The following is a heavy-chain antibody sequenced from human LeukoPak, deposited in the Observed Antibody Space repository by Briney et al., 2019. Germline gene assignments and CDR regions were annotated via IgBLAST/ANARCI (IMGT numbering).Heavy chain of an antibody. CDR3: ATVDQWLAYDY. J-gene: IGHJ4*02. V-gene: IGHV1-2*02. CDR1: GYSFTGSY. CDR2: INPNTGGT. D-gene: IGHD6-19*01. Sequence: ASVKVSCKASGYSFTGSYIHWVRQAPGQGLEWMGWINPNTGGTNFAQKFQGRVTMTRDTSITTTHMELSSLRSDDTAVYYCATVDQWLAYDYWGQGTLVTVSS.